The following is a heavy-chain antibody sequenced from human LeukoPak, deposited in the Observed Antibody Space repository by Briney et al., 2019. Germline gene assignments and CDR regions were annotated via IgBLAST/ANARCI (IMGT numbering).Heavy chain of an antibody. J-gene: IGHJ4*02. CDR1: GFTFNRYA. CDR3: ARGLEWADFDC. Sequence: PGRSLRLSCAASGFTFNRYAMHWVRQAPGKGLEWVALISFDGSKKYYTDSVRGRFHIPRDNSKNMVNLKRDSLRPEDTGVYYCARGLEWADFDCWGQGTLVTVSS. D-gene: IGHD3-3*01. V-gene: IGHV3-30*10. CDR2: ISFDGSKK.